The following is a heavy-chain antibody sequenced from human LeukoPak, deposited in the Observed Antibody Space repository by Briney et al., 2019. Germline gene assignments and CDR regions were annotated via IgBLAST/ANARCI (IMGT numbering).Heavy chain of an antibody. V-gene: IGHV7-4-1*02. Sequence: GASVKVSCKASGYTFTSYAMNWVRQAPGQGLEWMGWINTNTGNPTYAQGFTGRFVFSLDTSVSTAYLQISSLKAEDTAVYYCAREGGGYDPRNYYYYGMDVWGQGTMVTVSS. CDR2: INTNTGNP. J-gene: IGHJ6*02. D-gene: IGHD5-12*01. CDR1: GYTFTSYA. CDR3: AREGGGYDPRNYYYYGMDV.